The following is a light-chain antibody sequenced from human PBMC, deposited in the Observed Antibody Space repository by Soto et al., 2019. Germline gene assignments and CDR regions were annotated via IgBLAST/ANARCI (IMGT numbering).Light chain of an antibody. V-gene: IGKV3-20*01. CDR3: QQYDSSPPTLT. J-gene: IGKJ4*01. Sequence: EIVLTQSPGTLSLSPGERATLSCRASQSVRSSYLAWYQQKPGQAPRLLIYGVSGRATGIPDRFSGSGSGTDFTLTISRLEPEDFAVYYCQQYDSSPPTLTFGGGTKVDIK. CDR1: QSVRSSY. CDR2: GVS.